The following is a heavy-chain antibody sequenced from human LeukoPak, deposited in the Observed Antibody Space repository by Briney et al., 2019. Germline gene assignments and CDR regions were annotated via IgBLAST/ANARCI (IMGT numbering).Heavy chain of an antibody. Sequence: GESLKISCQGSGYSFTTYWIAWVRQMPGKGLECMGIIYPGDSDTRYSPSFQGHVTITADKSTSTAYLQWSSLRASDNAMYYCTRQRRSSGWPNDYWGQGTLVTVSS. CDR2: IYPGDSDT. CDR1: GYSFTTYW. CDR3: TRQRRSSGWPNDY. J-gene: IGHJ4*02. V-gene: IGHV5-51*01. D-gene: IGHD6-19*01.